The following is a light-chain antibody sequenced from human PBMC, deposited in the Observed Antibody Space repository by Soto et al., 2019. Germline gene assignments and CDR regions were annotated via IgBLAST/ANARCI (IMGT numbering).Light chain of an antibody. CDR2: DAS. J-gene: IGKJ4*01. CDR3: QQRSNWPLT. Sequence: EIMLTQSPATLSLSPGDRATLSCRASQSVSGYFAWYQQKPGQAPRLLIYDASNRATGIPARFSGSGSGTDFTLTISSLEPEDFAVYYCQQRSNWPLTFGGGTKVEIK. V-gene: IGKV3-11*01. CDR1: QSVSGY.